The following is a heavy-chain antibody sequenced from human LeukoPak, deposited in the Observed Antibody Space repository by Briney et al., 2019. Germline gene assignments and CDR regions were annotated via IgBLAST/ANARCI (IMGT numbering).Heavy chain of an antibody. V-gene: IGHV4-59*01. Sequence: PSETLSLTYTVSGGSISSYYWSWIRQPPGKGLEWIGYISYSGSTNYNPSLKSRVTISVDTSKNQFSLKLRSVTAADTAVYYCARDRGYSGAAYFDYWGQGTLVTVSS. D-gene: IGHD4-17*01. CDR1: GGSISSYY. CDR2: ISYSGST. J-gene: IGHJ4*02. CDR3: ARDRGYSGAAYFDY.